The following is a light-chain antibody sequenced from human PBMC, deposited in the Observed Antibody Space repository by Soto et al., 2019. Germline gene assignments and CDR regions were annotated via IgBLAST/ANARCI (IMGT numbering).Light chain of an antibody. CDR1: SSEVGGYDF. CDR2: DLS. CDR3: CSYTSSDTYV. Sequence: QSALTQPASVSGSPGQPITISCTGTSSEVGGYDFVSWYQQHPGKAPKVMIYDLSNRLSGVSNRFSGFKSGNTSSLTIYGLQAADEADYYCCSYTSSDTYVFGTGTKGT. J-gene: IGLJ1*01. V-gene: IGLV2-14*01.